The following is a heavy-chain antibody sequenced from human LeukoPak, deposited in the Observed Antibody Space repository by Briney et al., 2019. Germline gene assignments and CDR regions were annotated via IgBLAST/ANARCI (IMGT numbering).Heavy chain of an antibody. V-gene: IGHV4-39*07. CDR1: GGSISSTSYY. CDR3: ARGGGSTIFGVVNDY. Sequence: SETLSLTCTVSGGSISSTSYYWGWIRQPPGKGLEWIGTINYSGSTYYNPSLKSRVTISVDTSKNQFSLKLSSVTAADTAVYYCARGGGSTIFGVVNDYWGQGTLVTVSS. J-gene: IGHJ4*02. CDR2: INYSGST. D-gene: IGHD3-3*01.